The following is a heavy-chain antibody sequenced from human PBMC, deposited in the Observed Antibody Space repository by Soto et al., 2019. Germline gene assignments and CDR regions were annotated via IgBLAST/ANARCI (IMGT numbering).Heavy chain of an antibody. Sequence: SETLSLTCTVSGGSISSYYWSWIRQPPGKGLEWIGYIYYSGSTNYNPFLKSRVTISVDTSKNQFSLKLSSVTAADTAVYYCARSPTRGYSGYDSLDYWGQGTLVTVSS. CDR1: GGSISSYY. CDR3: ARSPTRGYSGYDSLDY. CDR2: IYYSGST. J-gene: IGHJ4*02. D-gene: IGHD5-12*01. V-gene: IGHV4-59*01.